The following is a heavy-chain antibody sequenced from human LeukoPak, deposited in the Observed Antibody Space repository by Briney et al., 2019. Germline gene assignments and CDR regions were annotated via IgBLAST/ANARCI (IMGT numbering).Heavy chain of an antibody. Sequence: ASVTVSCKASGYTFTSYAMHWVRQAPGQRLEWMGWINAGNGNTKYSQKFQGRVTITRDTSASTAYMELSSLRSEDTAVYYCARAGWFGESLIDYWGQGTLVTVSS. CDR3: ARAGWFGESLIDY. D-gene: IGHD3-10*01. CDR1: GYTFTSYA. J-gene: IGHJ4*02. V-gene: IGHV1-3*01. CDR2: INAGNGNT.